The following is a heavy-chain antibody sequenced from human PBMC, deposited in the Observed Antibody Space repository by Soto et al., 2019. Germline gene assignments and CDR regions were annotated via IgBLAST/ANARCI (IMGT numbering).Heavy chain of an antibody. CDR1: GDTFSTYA. CDR3: ARERSRYDRSGYYRPDY. J-gene: IGHJ4*02. Sequence: QVQLVQSGAEVKKPGSPVKVSCKASGDTFSTYAISWVRQAPGQGLEWLGGIIPILGTPSYAQRFQGRVTITADKSTSTAYMELSSLRSEDTAVYYCARERSRYDRSGYYRPDYWGQGTLVTVSS. CDR2: IIPILGTP. V-gene: IGHV1-69*06. D-gene: IGHD3-22*01.